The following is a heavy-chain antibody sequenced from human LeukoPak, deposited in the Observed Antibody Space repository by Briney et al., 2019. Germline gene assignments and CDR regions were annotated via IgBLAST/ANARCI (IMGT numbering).Heavy chain of an antibody. V-gene: IGHV1-18*01. Sequence: ASMKVSCKASGYTLTSYGISWVRQAPGQGLEWMGWISAYNGNTNYAQKLQGRVTMTTDTSTSTAYMELRSLRSDDTAVYYCARDCYNSSGPLTVNRCDYWGQGTLVTVSS. CDR2: ISAYNGNT. D-gene: IGHD3-22*01. J-gene: IGHJ4*02. CDR1: GYTLTSYG. CDR3: ARDCYNSSGPLTVNRCDY.